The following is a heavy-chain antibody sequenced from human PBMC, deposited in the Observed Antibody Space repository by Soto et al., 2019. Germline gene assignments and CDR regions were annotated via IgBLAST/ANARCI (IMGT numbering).Heavy chain of an antibody. D-gene: IGHD4-4*01. CDR2: IYYSGGT. CDR3: ARQKTMTTITTGNWFDP. Sequence: SETLSLTCTVSGGSISSYSYYWGWIRQPPGKGLEWIGSIYYSGGTYFNPSLKSRITISVDTSKNQFSLKLSSVTAADTAVYYCARQKTMTTITTGNWFDPWGQGTLVTVSS. J-gene: IGHJ5*02. CDR1: GGSISSYSYY. V-gene: IGHV4-39*01.